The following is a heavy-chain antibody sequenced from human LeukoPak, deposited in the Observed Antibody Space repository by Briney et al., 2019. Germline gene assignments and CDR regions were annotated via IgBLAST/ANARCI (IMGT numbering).Heavy chain of an antibody. CDR1: GGSISSYY. Sequence: SETLSLTCTVSGGSISSYYWSWIRQPPRKGLEWIGYIYYSGSTNYNPSLKSRVTISVDTSKNQFSLKLSSVTAADTAVYYCARDSSITGTTTFDYWGQGTLVTVSS. CDR2: IYYSGST. J-gene: IGHJ4*02. D-gene: IGHD1-7*01. CDR3: ARDSSITGTTTFDY. V-gene: IGHV4-59*01.